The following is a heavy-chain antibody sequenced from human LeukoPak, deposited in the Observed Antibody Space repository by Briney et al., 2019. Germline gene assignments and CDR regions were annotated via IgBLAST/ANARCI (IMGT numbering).Heavy chain of an antibody. Sequence: RSGGSLKISCKGSGYSFTSYWIGWVRQMPGKGLEWMGIIYPGDSDTRYSPSFQGQVTISADKSISTAYLQWSSLKASDTAMYYCARPPARWPPDAFDIWGQGTMVTVSS. CDR1: GYSFTSYW. CDR2: IYPGDSDT. V-gene: IGHV5-51*01. D-gene: IGHD4-23*01. J-gene: IGHJ3*02. CDR3: ARPPARWPPDAFDI.